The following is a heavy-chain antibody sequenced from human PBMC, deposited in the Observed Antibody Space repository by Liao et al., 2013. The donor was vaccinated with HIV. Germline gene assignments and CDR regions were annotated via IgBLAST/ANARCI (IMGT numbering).Heavy chain of an antibody. CDR1: GGSISSSSYY. CDR2: IYYVGST. Sequence: QLQLQESGPGLVKPSETLSLTCIVSGGSISSSSYYWGWIRQPPGKGLEWIGSIYYVGSTYYNPSLKSRVTISLDTSKNQFSLKLSSVTAADTAVYYCARGAVGVFPPDYWGQGTLVTVSS. CDR3: ARGAVGVFPPDY. J-gene: IGHJ4*02. V-gene: IGHV4-39*07. D-gene: IGHD3-3*01.